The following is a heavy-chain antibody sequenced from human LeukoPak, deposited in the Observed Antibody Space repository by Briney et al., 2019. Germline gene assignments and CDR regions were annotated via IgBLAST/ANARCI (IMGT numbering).Heavy chain of an antibody. J-gene: IGHJ4*02. Sequence: SETLSLTCTVSGGSISSSSYYWGWIRQPPGKGLEWIGSIYHSGSTYYNPSLKSRVTISVDTSKNQFSLKLSSVTAADTAVYYCARIRGGVTPIDYWGQGTLVTVSS. CDR1: GGSISSSSYY. D-gene: IGHD3-16*01. CDR3: ARIRGGVTPIDY. CDR2: IYHSGST. V-gene: IGHV4-39*07.